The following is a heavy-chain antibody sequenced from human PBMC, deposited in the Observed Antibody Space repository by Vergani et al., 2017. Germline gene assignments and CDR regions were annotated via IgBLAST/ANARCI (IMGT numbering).Heavy chain of an antibody. J-gene: IGHJ4*02. D-gene: IGHD2-21*02. CDR2: IGKDGINT. V-gene: IGHV3-30*02. Sequence: QVQLVESAGGVVQPGGSLRLSCAASGFTFSNFGLHWIRQAPGKGLEWLAYIGKDGINTRYRDAVKGRFTVSRNNSKNILYLQMDSLRSEDTALYFCAKYLRDSRDGIPDSWGPGTLVIVSS. CDR3: AKYLRDSRDGIPDS. CDR1: GFTFSNFG.